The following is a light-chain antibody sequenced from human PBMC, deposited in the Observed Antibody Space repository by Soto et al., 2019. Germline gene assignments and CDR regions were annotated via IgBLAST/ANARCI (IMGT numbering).Light chain of an antibody. CDR2: SAS. V-gene: IGKV3D-15*01. CDR3: QQYHNWPPLT. J-gene: IGKJ4*01. Sequence: EIVMTQSPATLSVSPGGRATLSCRASQSISDTLAWYQQKPGQAPRLLIYSASTRPTGIPARFSGSGSGTEFTLTISGLQSEDFAVYYCQQYHNWPPLTFGGGTKVDIK. CDR1: QSISDT.